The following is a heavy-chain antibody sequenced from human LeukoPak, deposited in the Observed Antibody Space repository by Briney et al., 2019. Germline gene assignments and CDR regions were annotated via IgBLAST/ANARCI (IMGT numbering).Heavy chain of an antibody. CDR1: GYTFTSYG. CDR2: ISAYNGNT. J-gene: IGHJ6*03. CDR3: ARDLSKTLYYYYMDV. V-gene: IGHV1-18*01. Sequence: ASVKVSCKASGYTFTSYGISWVRQAPGQGLEWMGWISAYNGNTNYAQKLQGRVTMTTDTSTSTAYMELRSLRSDDTAVYYCARDLSKTLYYYYMDVWGKGTTVTVSS.